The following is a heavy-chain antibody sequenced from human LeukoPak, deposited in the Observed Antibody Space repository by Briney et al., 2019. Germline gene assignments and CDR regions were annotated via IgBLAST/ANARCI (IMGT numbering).Heavy chain of an antibody. J-gene: IGHJ4*02. CDR3: ARGRGGNGFSHFDY. Sequence: PGRSLRLSCAASGFTFSGFGMHWVRQAPGKGLEWVTFILNDGSTRYCADSVKGRFTISRDNSKNTLFLQMDSLRPEDTGVYYCARGRGGNGFSHFDYWGQGTLVTVSS. CDR2: ILNDGSTR. D-gene: IGHD4-23*01. CDR1: GFTFSGFG. V-gene: IGHV3-30-3*01.